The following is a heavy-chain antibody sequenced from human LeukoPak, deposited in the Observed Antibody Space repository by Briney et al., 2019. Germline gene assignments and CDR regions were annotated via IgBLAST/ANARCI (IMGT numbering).Heavy chain of an antibody. D-gene: IGHD2-15*01. CDR1: GFTFSTYS. J-gene: IGHJ1*01. CDR3: ARRYCSGGSCYIRH. V-gene: IGHV3-21*01. Sequence: GGSLRLSCAASGFTFSTYSMNWIRQAPGKGLEWVSSISSSSSYIYYAGSVKGRFTISRDNAKNSLYLQMNSLRAEDTAVYYCARRYCSGGSCYIRHWGQGTLVTVSS. CDR2: ISSSSSYI.